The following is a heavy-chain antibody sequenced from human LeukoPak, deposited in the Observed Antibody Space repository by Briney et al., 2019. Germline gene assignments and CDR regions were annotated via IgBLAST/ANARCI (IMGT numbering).Heavy chain of an antibody. D-gene: IGHD1-14*01. Sequence: QSGGSLRLSCAASGFTFSSYGMHWVRQAPGKGLEWVAVIWKDGSNIYYADSVKGRSTISRDNSKNTLYLQMNSLRAEDTAVYYCARSFLPDFDYWGQGTLVTVSS. J-gene: IGHJ4*02. CDR1: GFTFSSYG. CDR3: ARSFLPDFDY. V-gene: IGHV3-33*01. CDR2: IWKDGSNI.